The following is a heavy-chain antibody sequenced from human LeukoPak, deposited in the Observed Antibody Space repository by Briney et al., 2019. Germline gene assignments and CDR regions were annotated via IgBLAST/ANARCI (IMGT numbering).Heavy chain of an antibody. CDR3: AEATSPYDYVWGTSD. Sequence: GGSLRLSCAASGFTFSNYAMSWVRQAPGKGLEWVSAVSNSGGSTFYTDSVRGRFTISRDNSKNTLYLQMNSVTTDDTAVYYCAEATSPYDYVWGTSDWGQGTLVTVSS. V-gene: IGHV3-23*01. CDR2: VSNSGGST. D-gene: IGHD3-16*01. CDR1: GFTFSNYA. J-gene: IGHJ4*02.